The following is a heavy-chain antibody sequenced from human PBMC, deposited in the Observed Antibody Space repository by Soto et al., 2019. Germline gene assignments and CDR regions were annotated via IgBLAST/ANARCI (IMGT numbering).Heavy chain of an antibody. V-gene: IGHV3-23*01. CDR2: ISGGGGNT. CDR3: AKGFIVVVTVLRPDDAFDV. CDR1: GFTFGNYG. D-gene: IGHD2-21*02. Sequence: DVQLLESGGGLVQPGGSLRLSCATSGFTFGNYGMNWVRQAPGKGLEWVSGISGGGGNTYYADSVKGRFTISRDPSKNTVFLEMNSLRAEDTAVYYCAKGFIVVVTVLRPDDAFDVWGQGTLVNVS. J-gene: IGHJ3*01.